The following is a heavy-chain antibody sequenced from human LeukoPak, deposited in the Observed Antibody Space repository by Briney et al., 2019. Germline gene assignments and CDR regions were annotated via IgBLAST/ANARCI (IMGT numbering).Heavy chain of an antibody. CDR3: ASGIQLWDFDY. Sequence: PGGSLRLSCTASGFTFGDYAMSWIRQAPGKGLEWVAVISYDGSNKYYADSVKGRFTISRDNSKNTLYLQMNSLRAEDTAVYNCASGIQLWDFDYWGQGTLVTVSS. CDR2: ISYDGSNK. D-gene: IGHD5-18*01. J-gene: IGHJ4*02. V-gene: IGHV3-30-3*01. CDR1: GFTFGDYA.